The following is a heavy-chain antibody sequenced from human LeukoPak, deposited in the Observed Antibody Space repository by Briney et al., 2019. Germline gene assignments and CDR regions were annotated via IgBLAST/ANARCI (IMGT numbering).Heavy chain of an antibody. D-gene: IGHD6-6*01. J-gene: IGHJ5*02. CDR2: IYHSGST. Sequence: SQTLSLTCAVSGGSISSGGYSWSWIRQPPGKGLEWIGYIYHSGSTYYNPSLKSRVTISVDTSKNQFSLKLSSVTAADTAVYYCARKVEIAARPVYWFDPWGQGTLVTVSS. CDR3: ARKVEIAARPVYWFDP. CDR1: GGSISSGGYS. V-gene: IGHV4-30-2*01.